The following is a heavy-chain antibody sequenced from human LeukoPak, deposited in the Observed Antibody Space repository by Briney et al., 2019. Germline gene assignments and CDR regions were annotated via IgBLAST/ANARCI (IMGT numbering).Heavy chain of an antibody. CDR2: IHISGKT. Sequence: SETLSLTCTVSGGSLSSYYWNWIRQPAGKGLEWIGRIHISGKTNYNPSLRVTMSVAASTNQFSLKLSSVTAADTAVYYCARDPGLERPGGVSFDYWGQGSLVIVSS. CDR1: GGSLSSYY. V-gene: IGHV4-4*07. D-gene: IGHD1-1*01. J-gene: IGHJ4*02. CDR3: ARDPGLERPGGVSFDY.